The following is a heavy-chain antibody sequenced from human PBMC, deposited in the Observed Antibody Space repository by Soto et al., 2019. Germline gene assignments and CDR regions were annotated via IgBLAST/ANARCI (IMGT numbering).Heavy chain of an antibody. J-gene: IGHJ3*02. D-gene: IGHD1-26*01. V-gene: IGHV3-21*01. CDR1: GFSFSSYR. CDR2: ISRSSSYI. Sequence: EVQLVESGGGLVKPGGSLRLSCAASGFSFSSYRMNWVRQAPGKGLEWVSSISRSSSYIYYADSVKGRFTISRDNAKNSLYLQLNSLRAEDTAVYYCARGVGVRDSFDTWGQGTMVTVSS. CDR3: ARGVGVRDSFDT.